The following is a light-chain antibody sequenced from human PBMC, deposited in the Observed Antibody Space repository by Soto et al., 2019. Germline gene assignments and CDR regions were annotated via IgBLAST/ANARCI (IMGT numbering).Light chain of an antibody. J-gene: IGKJ3*01. CDR1: QSIDNY. CDR3: QQSYTTLFT. Sequence: DIQMTQSPSSLSASVGDRVTITCRTSQSIDNYLNWYQQKPGKAPKLLMYAASTLQSGVPSRFSGGGSETDFTLIISSLQPEDLATYYCQQSYTTLFTFGPGTKVDIK. V-gene: IGKV1-39*01. CDR2: AAS.